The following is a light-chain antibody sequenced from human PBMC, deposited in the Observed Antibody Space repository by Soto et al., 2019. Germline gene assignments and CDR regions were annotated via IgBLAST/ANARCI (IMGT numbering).Light chain of an antibody. V-gene: IGKV1-5*03. Sequence: DIPMTQSPSTLSASVGDRVTITCRASQSISDWLVWYQQKPGKAPKLLIYKASSLESGVPSRFSGSGSGTEFTLTISSLQPDDFATYYCQQYNSYSPTWTFGQGTKVEIK. CDR3: QQYNSYSPTWT. CDR1: QSISDW. J-gene: IGKJ1*01. CDR2: KAS.